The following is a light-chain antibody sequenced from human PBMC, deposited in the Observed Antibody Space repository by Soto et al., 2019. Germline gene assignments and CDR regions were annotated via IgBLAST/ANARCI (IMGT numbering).Light chain of an antibody. CDR3: QQYNNWPRT. Sequence: IVMTKNPATLSVSPGERATLSGRASQSVSSNLAWYQQKPGQAPRLLIYGASTRATGIPARFSGSGSGTEFTLTISSLQSEDFAVYYCQQYNNWPRTFGQGAKADI. CDR1: QSVSSN. V-gene: IGKV3-15*01. CDR2: GAS. J-gene: IGKJ1*01.